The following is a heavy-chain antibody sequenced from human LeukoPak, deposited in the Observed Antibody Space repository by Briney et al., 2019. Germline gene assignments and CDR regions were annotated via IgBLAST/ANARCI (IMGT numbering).Heavy chain of an antibody. V-gene: IGHV3-30-3*01. Sequence: GGSLRLSCAASGFTFSSYAMHWVRQAPGKGLDWAAVISYDGSNKYYADSVKGRFTISRDNSKDTLYLQMNSLRAEDTAVYYCARDLQQLGLFDSWGQGTLVTVSS. CDR2: ISYDGSNK. J-gene: IGHJ4*02. CDR3: ARDLQQLGLFDS. D-gene: IGHD6-13*01. CDR1: GFTFSSYA.